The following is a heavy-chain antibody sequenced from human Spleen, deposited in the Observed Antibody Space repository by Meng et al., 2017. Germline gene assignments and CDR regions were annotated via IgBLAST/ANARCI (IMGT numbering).Heavy chain of an antibody. CDR1: GGSIISGSYY. J-gene: IGHJ5*02. Sequence: QLQLQESGPGLVKPWETLSLTCTVSGGSIISGSYYWVWIRQPPGKGLEWIGQIYYNGQSYYNPSLKSRLAMSVDTSRSQFSLNLNTVTAADTAVYYCARASYSYDSWFDPWGQGTLVTVSS. V-gene: IGHV4-39*01. CDR3: ARASYSYDSWFDP. D-gene: IGHD5-18*01. CDR2: IYYNGQS.